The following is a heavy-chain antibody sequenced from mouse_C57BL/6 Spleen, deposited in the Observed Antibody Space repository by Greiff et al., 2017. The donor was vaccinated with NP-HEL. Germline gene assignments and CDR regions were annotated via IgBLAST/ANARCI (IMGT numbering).Heavy chain of an antibody. CDR2: IYPRSGNP. V-gene: IGHV1-81*01. D-gene: IGHD1-1*01. CDR3: AGGVITTVDAIDY. J-gene: IGHJ4*01. Sequence: QVQLQQSGAELARPGASVKLSCKASGYTFTSYGISWVKQRTGQGLEWIGEIYPRSGNPYYNAKFKGKATLTADKSSSTAYMELRSLTSEDSAVYYCAGGVITTVDAIDYWGQGTSVTVSS. CDR1: GYTFTSYG.